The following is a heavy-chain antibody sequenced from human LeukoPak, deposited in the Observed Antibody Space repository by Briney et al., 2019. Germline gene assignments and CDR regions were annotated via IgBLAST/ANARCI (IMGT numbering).Heavy chain of an antibody. CDR3: ARANYDFWSGYYNWFDH. CDR1: GGSISSYY. J-gene: IGHJ5*02. D-gene: IGHD3-3*01. V-gene: IGHV4-59*01. Sequence: SETLSLTCTVSGGSISSYYWSWIRQPPGKGLEWIGYIYYSGSTNYNPFLKSRVTISVDTSKNQFSLKLSSVTAADTAVYYCARANYDFWSGYYNWFDHWGQGTLVTVSS. CDR2: IYYSGST.